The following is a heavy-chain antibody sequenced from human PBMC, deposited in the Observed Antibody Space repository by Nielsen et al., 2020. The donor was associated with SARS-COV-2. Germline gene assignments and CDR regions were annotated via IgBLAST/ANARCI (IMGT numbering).Heavy chain of an antibody. CDR2: IFSNDEK. CDR1: GFSLSNARMG. J-gene: IGHJ6*02. CDR3: AKGEFSRIDYYYYGMDV. D-gene: IGHD3-10*01. Sequence: SGPTLVKPTETLTLTCTVSGFSLSNARMGVSWIRQPPGKALEWLAHIFSNDEKSYSTSLKSRLTISKDTSKSQVVLTMTNMDPVDTATYYCAKGEFSRIDYYYYGMDVWGQGTTVTVSS. V-gene: IGHV2-26*01.